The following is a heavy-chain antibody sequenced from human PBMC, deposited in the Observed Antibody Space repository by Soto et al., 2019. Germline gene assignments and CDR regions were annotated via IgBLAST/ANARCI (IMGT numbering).Heavy chain of an antibody. CDR3: ASLRTGDIVHRVNWFDP. CDR2: IYYSGST. CDR1: GGSISSGGYY. J-gene: IGHJ5*02. Sequence: SETLSLTCTVSGGSISSGGYYWSWIRQHPGKGLEWIGYIYYSGSTYYNPSLKSRVTISVDTSKNQFSLKLSSVTAADTAVYYCASLRTGDIVHRVNWFDPWGQGTLVTVSS. D-gene: IGHD2-15*01. V-gene: IGHV4-31*03.